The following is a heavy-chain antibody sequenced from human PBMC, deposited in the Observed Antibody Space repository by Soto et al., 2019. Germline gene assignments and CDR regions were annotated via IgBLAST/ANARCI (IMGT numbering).Heavy chain of an antibody. D-gene: IGHD1-26*01. CDR2: IYHSGST. V-gene: IGHV4-30-2*01. CDR1: GGSISSGGYS. J-gene: IGHJ3*02. Sequence: PSETLSLTCAVSGGSISSGGYSWSWIRQPPGKGLEWIGYIYHSGSTNYNPSLKSRVTISVDTSKNQFSLKLSSVTAADTAVYYCARDIVGATERAFDIWGQGTMVTVSS. CDR3: ARDIVGATERAFDI.